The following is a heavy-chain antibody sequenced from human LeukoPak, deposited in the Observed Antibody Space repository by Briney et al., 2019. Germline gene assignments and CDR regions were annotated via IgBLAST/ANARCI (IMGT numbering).Heavy chain of an antibody. CDR3: AKGDDYYDNNPDY. J-gene: IGHJ4*02. Sequence: GGSLRLSCAASGFTLSSYAMSWVRQAPGKGLEWVSGISGSASATYHADSVKGRFTISRDNVKSTLYLQMNSLRAEDTAVYYCAKGDDYYDNNPDYWGQGTLVTVSS. V-gene: IGHV3-23*01. D-gene: IGHD3-22*01. CDR1: GFTLSSYA. CDR2: ISGSASAT.